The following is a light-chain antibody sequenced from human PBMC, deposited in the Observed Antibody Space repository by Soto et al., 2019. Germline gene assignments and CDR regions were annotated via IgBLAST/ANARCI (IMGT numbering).Light chain of an antibody. Sequence: EIVMTQSPATLSVSPGERATLSCRASQSVSRNLAWYQQKHGQTPKLLIYVASTRATGIPARFSGSGSGTEFTLTISSLQSEDFAVYYCQHYNVWPLTFGGGTKVEFK. CDR2: VAS. CDR1: QSVSRN. V-gene: IGKV3-15*01. CDR3: QHYNVWPLT. J-gene: IGKJ4*01.